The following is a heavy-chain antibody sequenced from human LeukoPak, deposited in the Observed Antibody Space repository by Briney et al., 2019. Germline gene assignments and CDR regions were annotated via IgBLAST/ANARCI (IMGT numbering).Heavy chain of an antibody. D-gene: IGHD2-15*01. CDR3: AAGWVCSGGSCYYYFDY. J-gene: IGHJ4*02. Sequence: SVKVCCKASGFTFTSSAMQWVRQARGQRLEWIGWIVVGSGNTNYAQKFQERVTITRDMSTSTAYMELSSLRSEDTAVYYCAAGWVCSGGSCYYYFDYWGQGTLVTVSS. V-gene: IGHV1-58*02. CDR1: GFTFTSSA. CDR2: IVVGSGNT.